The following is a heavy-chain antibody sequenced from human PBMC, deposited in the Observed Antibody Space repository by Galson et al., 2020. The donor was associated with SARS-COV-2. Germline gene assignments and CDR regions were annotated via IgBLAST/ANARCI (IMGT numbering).Heavy chain of an antibody. CDR2: ISTNGGST. Sequence: GGSLRLSCAASGFTFNSYAMHWVRQAPGKGLEFVSAISTNGGSTYYANSVKGRFTISRDNPKNTLYLQMGSLRAEDMAVYYCARVLSYSYDYWGQGTLVTVSS. CDR1: GFTFNSYA. CDR3: ARVLSYSYDY. V-gene: IGHV3-64*01. J-gene: IGHJ4*02. D-gene: IGHD5-18*01.